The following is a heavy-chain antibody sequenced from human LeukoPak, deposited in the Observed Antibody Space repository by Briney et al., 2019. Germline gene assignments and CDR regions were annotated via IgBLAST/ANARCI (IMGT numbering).Heavy chain of an antibody. CDR1: GFTLSNYD. J-gene: IGHJ4*02. D-gene: IGHD3-3*01. Sequence: PGGSLRLSCAASGFTLSNYDMSWVRQAPGKGLEWVSAMSGSGGITYYADSVKGRFTISRDNSKNTLYLQMNSLRPEDTAVYYCARDRLPSHQDDFDYWGQGTLVTVSS. CDR3: ARDRLPSHQDDFDY. CDR2: MSGSGGIT. V-gene: IGHV3-23*01.